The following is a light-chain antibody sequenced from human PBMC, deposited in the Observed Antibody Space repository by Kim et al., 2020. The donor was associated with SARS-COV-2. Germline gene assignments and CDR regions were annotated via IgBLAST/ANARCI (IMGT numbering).Light chain of an antibody. CDR1: QGVSGW. Sequence: ASVGDRVTITCRASQGVSGWLNWYQQKPGRAPHLLVYRTYTLQTGVPPRFSGSGSGTDFTLTISSLQPEDFAAYYCQQSYSFPRTFSQGTKVDIK. V-gene: IGKV1-39*01. J-gene: IGKJ1*01. CDR2: RTY. CDR3: QQSYSFPRT.